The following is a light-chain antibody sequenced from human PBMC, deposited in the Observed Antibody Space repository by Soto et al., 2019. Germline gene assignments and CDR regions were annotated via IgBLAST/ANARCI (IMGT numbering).Light chain of an antibody. CDR1: ESISSSY. CDR3: QQYGSSPPWT. V-gene: IGKV3-20*01. CDR2: GAS. Sequence: DIVLTQSPGTLSLSPGERATLSCRATESISSSYLAWYQQKPGQAPRLLIYGASSRATGIPDRFSGSGSGTDFTLTISRLEPEDFAVYYCQQYGSSPPWTFGQGTKVDNK. J-gene: IGKJ1*01.